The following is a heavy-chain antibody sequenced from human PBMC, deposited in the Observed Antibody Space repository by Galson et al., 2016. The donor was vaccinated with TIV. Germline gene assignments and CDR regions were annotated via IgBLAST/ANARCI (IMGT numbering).Heavy chain of an antibody. CDR1: GGPFLSYS. CDR3: ARDRPHLLSGHVTDV. CDR2: IIPVSDMA. D-gene: IGHD2/OR15-2a*01. V-gene: IGHV1-69*04. J-gene: IGHJ6*02. Sequence: SVKVSCKASGGPFLSYSINWVRQAPGQGLEWMGRIIPVSDMASYAQKFQGRVTIIADKSTRTAYMELSSLRFEDTAVYYCARDRPHLLSGHVTDVWGQGTTVTVSS.